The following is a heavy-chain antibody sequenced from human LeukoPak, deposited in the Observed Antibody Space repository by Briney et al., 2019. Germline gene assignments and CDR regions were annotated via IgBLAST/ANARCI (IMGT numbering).Heavy chain of an antibody. CDR1: GGSVSSRTYY. CDR3: ARAPYYYDNSGYFRFDY. Sequence: SETLSLTCTVSGGSVSSRTYYWSWIRQPPGKGLECIGYIYSSGSTNYNPSLKSRVTISVDTSKNQFSLKLTSVTAADTAVYYCARAPYYYDNSGYFRFDYWGQGTLVTVSS. V-gene: IGHV4-61*01. D-gene: IGHD3-22*01. CDR2: IYSSGST. J-gene: IGHJ4*02.